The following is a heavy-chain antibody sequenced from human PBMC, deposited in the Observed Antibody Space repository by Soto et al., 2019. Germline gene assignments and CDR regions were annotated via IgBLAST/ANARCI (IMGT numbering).Heavy chain of an antibody. CDR1: EFTFDKYY. Sequence: EVQLVESGGGLVQPGGSLRLSCAASEFTFDKYYMTWVRQAPGKGPEWVANIKPDGSEQYYVDSVKGRFTISSDNATNSLYLQMNSLRAEDTAVYFCARGNWNYYYGFDVWGQGTTVTVSS. V-gene: IGHV3-7*01. CDR2: IKPDGSEQ. J-gene: IGHJ6*02. D-gene: IGHD1-20*01. CDR3: ARGNWNYYYGFDV.